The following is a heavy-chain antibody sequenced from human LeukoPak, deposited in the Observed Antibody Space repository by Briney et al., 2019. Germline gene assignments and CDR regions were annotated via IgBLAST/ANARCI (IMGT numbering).Heavy chain of an antibody. D-gene: IGHD1-1*01. J-gene: IGHJ6*02. V-gene: IGHV1-69*13. CDR1: GGTFSSYA. CDR3: ASGVPGPYYYYYGMDV. Sequence: ASVNVSCKASGGTFSSYAISWVRQAPGQGLEWMGGIIPIFGTANYAQKFQGRVTITADESTSTAYMELSSLRSEDTAVYYCASGVPGPYYYYYGMDVWGQGTTVTVSS. CDR2: IIPIFGTA.